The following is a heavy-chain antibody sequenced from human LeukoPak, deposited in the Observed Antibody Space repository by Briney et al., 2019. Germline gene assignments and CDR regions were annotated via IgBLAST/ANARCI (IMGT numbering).Heavy chain of an antibody. CDR1: GGTFSSYA. J-gene: IGHJ4*02. V-gene: IGHV1-69*06. CDR3: ARARRLLWFGELFY. D-gene: IGHD3-10*01. Sequence: SVKVSCKASGGTFSSYAISWVRQAPGQGLEWMGGIIPIFGTANYAQKFQGRVTITADKSTSTAYMELSSLRSEDTAVYYCARARRLLWFGELFYWGQGALVTVSS. CDR2: IIPIFGTA.